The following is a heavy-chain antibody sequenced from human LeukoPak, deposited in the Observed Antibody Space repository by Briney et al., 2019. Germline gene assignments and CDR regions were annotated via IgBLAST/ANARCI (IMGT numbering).Heavy chain of an antibody. V-gene: IGHV3-66*01. CDR3: ARDLGYCSSTSCPFDY. D-gene: IGHD2-2*01. Sequence: PGGSLRLSCLASVFTLSSDYMSWVRPAPGKGLAWLSVIYRGGTTYYADSVKGRFTISRDNSKNTVYLQMNSLRAEDTAVYYCARDLGYCSSTSCPFDYWGQGTLVTVSS. J-gene: IGHJ4*02. CDR1: VFTLSSDY. CDR2: IYRGGTT.